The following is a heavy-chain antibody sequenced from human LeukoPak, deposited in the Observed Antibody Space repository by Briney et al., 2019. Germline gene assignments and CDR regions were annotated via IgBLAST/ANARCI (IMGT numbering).Heavy chain of an antibody. CDR2: ISSSSSYI. CDR3: ARGRSGSNAFDI. Sequence: PGGSLRLSCAASGFTVSSNYMNWVRQAPGKGLEWVSSISSSSSYIYYADSVKGRFTISRDNAKNSLYLQMNSLRAEDTAVYYCARGRSGSNAFDIWGQGTMVTVSS. J-gene: IGHJ3*02. V-gene: IGHV3-21*01. CDR1: GFTVSSNY. D-gene: IGHD3-16*01.